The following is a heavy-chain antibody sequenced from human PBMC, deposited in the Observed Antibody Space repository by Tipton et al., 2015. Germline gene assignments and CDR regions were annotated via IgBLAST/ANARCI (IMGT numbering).Heavy chain of an antibody. Sequence: QLVQSGAEVKKPGASVKVSCETSGYAFTGYYMHWVRQAPGQGLEWMGVINPTYNNATYAQKFEGRVSMTRDTSTRTLHMELSSLRSDDTAVYYCARNYDILTGSFHRGEFFHQWGQGTLVTVSS. D-gene: IGHD3-9*01. CDR2: INPTYNNA. V-gene: IGHV1-46*01. J-gene: IGHJ1*01. CDR1: GYAFTGYY. CDR3: ARNYDILTGSFHRGEFFHQ.